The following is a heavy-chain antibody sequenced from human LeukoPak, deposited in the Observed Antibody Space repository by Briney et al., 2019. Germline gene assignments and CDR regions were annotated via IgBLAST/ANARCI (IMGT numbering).Heavy chain of an antibody. CDR1: GGSISSYY. J-gene: IGHJ4*02. CDR2: IYYSGST. CDR3: ARLAVAAYDY. Sequence: SETLSLTCTVSGGSISSYYWSWIRQPPGKGLEWIGYIYYSGSTNYNPSLKSRVTISVDTSKNQFSLKLSSVTAADTAVYYCARLAVAAYDYCGRGTLVTVSS. V-gene: IGHV4-59*01. D-gene: IGHD6-19*01.